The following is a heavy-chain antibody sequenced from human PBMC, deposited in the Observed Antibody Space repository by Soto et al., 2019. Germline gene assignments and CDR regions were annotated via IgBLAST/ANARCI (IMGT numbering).Heavy chain of an antibody. CDR2: ISHSGIT. V-gene: IGHV4-4*02. D-gene: IGHD3-22*01. CDR3: ARVRYDRSGFDH. CDR1: GDSISRSLW. J-gene: IGHJ4*02. Sequence: QVQLQESGPGLVRPSGALSVTCAVSGDSISRSLWWSWVRQSPGKGLEWIGEISHSGITNYNPPLNSRVTISGDKSKNQPSLKLTSVTAADTAVYYCARVRYDRSGFDHWGQGTLVSVSS.